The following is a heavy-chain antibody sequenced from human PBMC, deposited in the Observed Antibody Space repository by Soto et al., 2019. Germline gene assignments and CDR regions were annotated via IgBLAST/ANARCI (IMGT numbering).Heavy chain of an antibody. CDR3: AKDIVNFWSGSGYYYYGMDV. D-gene: IGHD3-3*01. CDR2: ISGSGGST. J-gene: IGHJ6*02. CDR1: GFTFSSYA. V-gene: IGHV3-23*01. Sequence: EVQLLESGGGLVQPGGSLRLSCAASGFTFSSYAMSWVRQAPGKGLEWVSPISGSGGSTYYADSVKGRFTISRDNSKNTLYLQMNSLRAEDTAVYYCAKDIVNFWSGSGYYYYGMDVWGQGTTVTVSS.